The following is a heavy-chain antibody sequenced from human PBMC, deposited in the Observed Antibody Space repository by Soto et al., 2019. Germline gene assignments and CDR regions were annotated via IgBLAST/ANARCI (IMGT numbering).Heavy chain of an antibody. Sequence: PGGSLRLSCAASGFTFSSYAMSWVRQAPGKGLEWVSAIGGSGSSTCYADSVKGRFTISRDNSKNTLYLQMSSLRAEDTAVYYCAKDDYGAGTFYLTAHWGPGTLVTV. J-gene: IGHJ4*02. CDR1: GFTFSSYA. D-gene: IGHD4-17*01. V-gene: IGHV3-23*01. CDR2: IGGSGSST. CDR3: AKDDYGAGTFYLTAH.